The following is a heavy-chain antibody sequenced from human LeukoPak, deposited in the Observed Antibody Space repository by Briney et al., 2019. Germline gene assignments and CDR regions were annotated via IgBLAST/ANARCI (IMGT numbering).Heavy chain of an antibody. CDR1: GGTFSSYT. V-gene: IGHV1-69*02. D-gene: IGHD3-9*01. CDR3: ARVRYDILTGYPNPDYYYYYYMDV. J-gene: IGHJ6*03. Sequence: GASVKASCKASGGTFSSYTISWVRQAPGQGLEWMGRIIPILGIANYAQKFQGRVTITADKSTSTAYMELSSLRSEDTAVYYCARVRYDILTGYPNPDYYYYYYMDVWGKGTTVTVSS. CDR2: IIPILGIA.